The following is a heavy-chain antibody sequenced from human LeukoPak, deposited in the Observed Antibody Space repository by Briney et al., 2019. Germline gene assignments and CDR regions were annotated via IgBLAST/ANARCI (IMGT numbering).Heavy chain of an antibody. D-gene: IGHD3-22*01. V-gene: IGHV3-23*01. CDR1: GFTFSTFD. CDR2: ISGAGGTT. CDR3: AKASDFDSSGFPIDVFDF. Sequence: GGSLRLSCAASGFTFSTFDMSWVRQAPGKGLQWVLTISGAGGTTLFADSVKGRFSISRDNSNNKVFLQMNSLRVEDTAVYYCAKASDFDSSGFPIDVFDFWGQGLLVSVAS. J-gene: IGHJ4*02.